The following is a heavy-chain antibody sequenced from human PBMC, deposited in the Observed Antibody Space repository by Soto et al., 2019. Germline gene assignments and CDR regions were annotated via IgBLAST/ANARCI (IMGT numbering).Heavy chain of an antibody. J-gene: IGHJ4*02. D-gene: IGHD3-9*01. CDR2: IYYRGNA. V-gene: IGHV4-39*01. Sequence: QLQLQESGPGLVKPSETLSLTCSVSDDSINSDKYYWGWIRQPPGKGLEWIGSIYYRGNAYYNPYIQTRFTIPQYKYKSQLSLKLNSVTAADSAEDFCARLEGLATISYYFDFWGPGALVTVSS. CDR3: ARLEGLATISYYFDF. CDR1: DDSINSDKYY.